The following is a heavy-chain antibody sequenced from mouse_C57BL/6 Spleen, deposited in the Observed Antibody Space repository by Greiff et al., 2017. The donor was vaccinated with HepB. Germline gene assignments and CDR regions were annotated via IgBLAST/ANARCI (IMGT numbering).Heavy chain of an antibody. CDR2: IYPRSGNT. J-gene: IGHJ3*01. V-gene: IGHV1-81*01. Sequence: VQLQQSGAELARPGSSVQLSCKASGYTFPSYGISWVKQRTGQGLEWIGEIYPRSGNTYYNEKFKGKATLTADKSSSTAYMELRSLTSEDSAVYFCARDWDVRAWFAYWGQGTLVTVSA. CDR1: GYTFPSYG. D-gene: IGHD4-1*01. CDR3: ARDWDVRAWFAY.